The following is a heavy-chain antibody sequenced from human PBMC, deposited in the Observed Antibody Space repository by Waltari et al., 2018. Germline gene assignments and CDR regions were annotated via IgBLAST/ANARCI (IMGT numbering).Heavy chain of an antibody. CDR2: MSSSGSTI. V-gene: IGHV3-11*01. CDR1: GSRFSDFY. CDR3: ARDGGYYSMPPFDY. J-gene: IGHJ4*02. Sequence: QVQLVESGGGLVKPGGSLRLSCAASGSRFSDFYLSWFRQAPGKGLEWVAYMSSSGSTIHYADSVKGRFTISRDNAKKSLYLQMKSLRVEDTAVYYCARDGGYYSMPPFDYWGQGILVTVSP. D-gene: IGHD3-3*01.